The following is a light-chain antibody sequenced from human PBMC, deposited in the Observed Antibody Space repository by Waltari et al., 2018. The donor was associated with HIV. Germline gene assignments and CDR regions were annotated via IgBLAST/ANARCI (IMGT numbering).Light chain of an antibody. Sequence: IVMPPSPATLSVSPGGRATLSCRASQSVSNSLVWYQQRPGQAPRLLIYGASTRATGIPGRFSGSGSGTEFTLTINSLQSEDFAVYYCQQYNSWPRTFGQGTKVEVK. CDR2: GAS. CDR1: QSVSNS. J-gene: IGKJ1*01. V-gene: IGKV3-15*01. CDR3: QQYNSWPRT.